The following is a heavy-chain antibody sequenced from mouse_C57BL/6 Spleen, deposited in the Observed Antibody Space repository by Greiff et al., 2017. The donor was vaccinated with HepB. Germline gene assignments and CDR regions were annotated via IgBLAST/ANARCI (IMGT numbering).Heavy chain of an antibody. CDR3: AQTAQATFAY. CDR2: IYPSDSET. V-gene: IGHV1-61*01. D-gene: IGHD3-2*02. Sequence: QVQLQQSGAELVRPGSSVKLSCKASGYTFTSYWMDWVKQRPGQGLEWIGNIYPSDSETHYNQKFKDKATLTVDKSSSTAYMQLSSLTSEDSAVYYCAQTAQATFAYWGQGTLVTVSA. J-gene: IGHJ3*01. CDR1: GYTFTSYW.